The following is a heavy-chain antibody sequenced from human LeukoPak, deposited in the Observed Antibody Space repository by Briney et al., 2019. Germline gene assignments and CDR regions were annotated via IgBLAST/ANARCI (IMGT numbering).Heavy chain of an antibody. CDR3: ARDNRQDGYNYDYFDY. J-gene: IGHJ4*02. V-gene: IGHV3-30-3*01. CDR1: GFTFSSYA. Sequence: GGSLTLSCAASGFTFSSYATHWARHAPGKGLEWGAVISYDGSNKYYADSVKGRFTISRDNSKNTLYLQMNSLRAEDTAVYYCARDNRQDGYNYDYFDYWGQGTLVTVSS. CDR2: ISYDGSNK. D-gene: IGHD5-24*01.